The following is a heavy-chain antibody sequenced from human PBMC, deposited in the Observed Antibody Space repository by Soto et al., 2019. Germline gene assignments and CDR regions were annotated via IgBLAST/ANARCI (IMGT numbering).Heavy chain of an antibody. CDR1: GGSISSSYW. CDR2: IYHSGST. V-gene: IGHV4-4*02. J-gene: IGHJ6*02. Sequence: SETLSLTCAVSGGSISSSYWWSWVRQPPGKGLEWIGEIYHSGSTNYNTSLKSRVTISVDKSKNQFSLKVTSVTAADTAVYYCARVSGSYYYGMDVWGQGTTVTVPS. CDR3: ARVSGSYYYGMDV.